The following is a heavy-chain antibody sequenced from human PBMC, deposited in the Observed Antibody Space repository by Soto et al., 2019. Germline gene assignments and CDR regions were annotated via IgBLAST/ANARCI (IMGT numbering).Heavy chain of an antibody. V-gene: IGHV1-18*01. CDR3: AREKAAGYSSGWSNTDAFDI. CDR1: GYTFTSYG. J-gene: IGHJ3*02. D-gene: IGHD6-19*01. CDR2: ISAYNGNT. Sequence: ASVKVSCKASGYTFTSYGISWVRQAPGQGLEWMGWISAYNGNTNYAQKLQGRVTMTTDTSTSTAYMELRSLRSDDTAVYYCAREKAAGYSSGWSNTDAFDIWGQGTMVTVSS.